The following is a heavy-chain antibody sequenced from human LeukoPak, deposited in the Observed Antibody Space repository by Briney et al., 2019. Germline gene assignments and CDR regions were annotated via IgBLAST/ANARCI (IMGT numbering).Heavy chain of an antibody. CDR2: IYPGGSET. J-gene: IGHJ5*02. V-gene: IGHV5-51*01. D-gene: IGHD2-2*01. CDR3: ARLSIVVVPAANNWFDP. Sequence: PGESLKISCKGSGYSFTNYWIGWVRQMPGKGLEWMGNIYPGGSETRFSPSFQGQVTISADKSISTAYLQWSSLKASDTAMYYCARLSIVVVPAANNWFDPWGQGTLVTVSS. CDR1: GYSFTNYW.